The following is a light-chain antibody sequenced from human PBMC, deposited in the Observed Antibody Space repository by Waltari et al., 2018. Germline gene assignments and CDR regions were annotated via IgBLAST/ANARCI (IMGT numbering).Light chain of an antibody. CDR3: QSYYAYDVI. CDR1: SDNIANNH. CDR2: EDN. Sequence: FMLTQAHSVPQSAGQPLLISCTESSDNIANNHVHCYQHRPSSAPVTLIYEDNQRASGVPDRCSGSIDSSSNAASLTISGLRTEDEAYYFCQSYYAYDVIFGGGTKLTVL. V-gene: IGLV6-57*02. J-gene: IGLJ2*01.